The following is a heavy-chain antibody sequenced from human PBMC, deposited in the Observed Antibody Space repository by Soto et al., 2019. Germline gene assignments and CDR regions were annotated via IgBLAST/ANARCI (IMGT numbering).Heavy chain of an antibody. CDR1: GGSFSGYY. Sequence: QVQLQQWGAGLLKPSETLSLTCAVYGGSFSGYYWSWIRQPPGKGLEWIGEINHSGSTNYNPSLKNRVTISVDTSKNQFSRKLSSVTAADTAVYYCARGLELQGADDAFDIWGQGTMVTVSS. V-gene: IGHV4-34*01. CDR3: ARGLELQGADDAFDI. CDR2: INHSGST. D-gene: IGHD1-7*01. J-gene: IGHJ3*02.